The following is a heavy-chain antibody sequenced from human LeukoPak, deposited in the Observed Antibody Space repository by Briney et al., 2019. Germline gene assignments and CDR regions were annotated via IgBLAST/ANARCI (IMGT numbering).Heavy chain of an antibody. J-gene: IGHJ5*02. Sequence: PRASVKVSCKASGYTFTGYYMHWVRQAPGQGLEWMGWINPNSGGTNYAQKFQGRVTMTRDTSISTAYMELSRLRSDDTAVYYCARDRRSSGWYGGLDWFDPWGQGTLVTVSS. V-gene: IGHV1-2*02. CDR1: GYTFTGYY. CDR3: ARDRRSSGWYGGLDWFDP. D-gene: IGHD6-19*01. CDR2: INPNSGGT.